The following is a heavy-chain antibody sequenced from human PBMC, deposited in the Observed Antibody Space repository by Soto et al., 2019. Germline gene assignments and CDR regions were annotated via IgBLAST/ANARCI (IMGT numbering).Heavy chain of an antibody. V-gene: IGHV6-1*01. CDR2: TYYRSKWYN. CDR1: GDSISSNGGA. Sequence: SQTLSHTWAISGDSISSNGGAWNFIIQSPSIGLEWLGRTYYRSKWYNDYVASVKSRITINPDTSKNQFSLQLNSVTPDDTAVYFCAREGPSYYFDYWGQGTLVTVSS. J-gene: IGHJ4*02. CDR3: AREGPSYYFDY.